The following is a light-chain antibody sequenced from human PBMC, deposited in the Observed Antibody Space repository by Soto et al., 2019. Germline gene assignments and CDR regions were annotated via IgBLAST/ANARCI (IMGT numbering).Light chain of an antibody. J-gene: IGKJ5*01. CDR2: DAS. V-gene: IGKV1-33*01. CDR1: QDISVF. CDR3: QQCRTLPST. Sequence: DIQMTQSPSSLSASVGDRVTITCQASQDISVFLNWYQQKPGKPPQLLIFDASHLASGVPSRFSGSGSGTHFTFTISRLQPEDFATYYCQQCRTLPSTFGQGTRLDIK.